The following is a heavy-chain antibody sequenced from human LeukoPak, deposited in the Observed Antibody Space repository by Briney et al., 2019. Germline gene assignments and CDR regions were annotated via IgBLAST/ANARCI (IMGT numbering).Heavy chain of an antibody. CDR2: IYYSGST. J-gene: IGHJ4*02. CDR1: GGSISSSSYY. Sequence: PSETLSLTCTVSGGSISSSSYYWGWIRQPPGKGLEWIGSIYYSGSTYYNPSLKSRVTISVGTSKNQFSLKLSSVTAADAAVYYCARSAVPITMIVVVIAGFDYWGQGTLVTVSS. V-gene: IGHV4-39*07. D-gene: IGHD3-22*01. CDR3: ARSAVPITMIVVVIAGFDY.